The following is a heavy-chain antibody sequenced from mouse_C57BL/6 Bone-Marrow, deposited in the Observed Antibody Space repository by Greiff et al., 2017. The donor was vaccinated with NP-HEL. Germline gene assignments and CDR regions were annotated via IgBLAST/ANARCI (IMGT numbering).Heavy chain of an antibody. V-gene: IGHV5-17*01. J-gene: IGHJ1*03. CDR2: ISSGSSTI. D-gene: IGHD2-2*01. Sequence: EVKLVESGGGLVKPGGSLKLSCAASGFTFSDYGMHWVRQAPEKGLEWVAYISSGSSTIYYADTVKGRFTISRDNAKNTLFLQMTSLRSEDTAMYYCARWGYGGYDTYWYFDVWGTGTTVTVSS. CDR1: GFTFSDYG. CDR3: ARWGYGGYDTYWYFDV.